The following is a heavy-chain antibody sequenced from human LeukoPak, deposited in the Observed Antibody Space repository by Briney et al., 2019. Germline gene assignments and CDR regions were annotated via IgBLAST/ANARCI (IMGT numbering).Heavy chain of an antibody. V-gene: IGHV1-69*04. J-gene: IGHJ4*02. CDR2: IIPILGIA. CDR1: GGTFSSYA. Sequence: SVKVSCKASGGTFSSYAISWVRQAPGQGLEWMGRIIPILGIANYAQKFQGRVTITADKSTSTAYMELSSLRSEDTAVYYCARGHSSGWWNFDYWGQGTLVTVSS. D-gene: IGHD6-19*01. CDR3: ARGHSSGWWNFDY.